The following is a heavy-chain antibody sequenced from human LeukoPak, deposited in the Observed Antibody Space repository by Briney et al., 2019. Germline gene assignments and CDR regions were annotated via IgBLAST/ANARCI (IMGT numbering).Heavy chain of an antibody. J-gene: IGHJ6*02. D-gene: IGHD2-2*01. V-gene: IGHV3-73*01. Sequence: GGSLRLSCAASGFTFSGSAMHWVRQASGKGLEWVGRIRSKANTYATAFAASVKGRFTISRDDSKNTAYLQMKSLKTEDTAVYYCTRQRDCRSTSCLEWYCYYGMDVWGQGTTVTVSS. CDR1: GFTFSGSA. CDR2: IRSKANTYAT. CDR3: TRQRDCRSTSCLEWYCYYGMDV.